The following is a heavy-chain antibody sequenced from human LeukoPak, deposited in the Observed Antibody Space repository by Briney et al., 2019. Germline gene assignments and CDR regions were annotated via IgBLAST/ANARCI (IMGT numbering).Heavy chain of an antibody. J-gene: IGHJ3*02. CDR2: ISAHNGNT. D-gene: IGHD4-17*01. V-gene: IGHV1-18*04. Sequence: ASVKVSCKASGYRFTSYGIIWVRQTPGQGLEWMRGISAHNGNTNYGQKLQGRVTMTTDTSTSTAYMELRSLRSDDTAVYYCARGDDYGDYLSAFDIWGQGTMVTVSS. CDR1: GYRFTSYG. CDR3: ARGDDYGDYLSAFDI.